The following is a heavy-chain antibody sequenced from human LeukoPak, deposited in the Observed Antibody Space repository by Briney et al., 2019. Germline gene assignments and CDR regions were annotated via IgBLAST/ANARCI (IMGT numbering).Heavy chain of an antibody. V-gene: IGHV1-2*02. CDR1: GYTFTSYG. CDR3: ARPRRGYYYMDV. Sequence: ASVKVSCKASGYTFTSYGISWVRQAPGQGLEWMGWINPNSGGTNYAQKFQGRVTMTRDTSISTAYMELSRLRSDDTAVYYCARPRRGYYYMDVWGKGTTVTISS. CDR2: INPNSGGT. J-gene: IGHJ6*03.